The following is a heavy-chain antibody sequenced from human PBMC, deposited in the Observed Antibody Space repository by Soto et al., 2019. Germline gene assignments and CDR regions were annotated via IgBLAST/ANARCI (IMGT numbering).Heavy chain of an antibody. Sequence: PXGSLRLSCAASGFTFSSYAMSWVRQAPGKGLEWVSAISGSGGSTYYADSVKGRFTISRDNSKNTLYLQMNSLRAEDTAVYYCAKGGTYYYDSSGYGSAFDIWGKGTMVTV. CDR2: ISGSGGST. D-gene: IGHD3-22*01. J-gene: IGHJ3*02. CDR1: GFTFSSYA. CDR3: AKGGTYYYDSSGYGSAFDI. V-gene: IGHV3-23*01.